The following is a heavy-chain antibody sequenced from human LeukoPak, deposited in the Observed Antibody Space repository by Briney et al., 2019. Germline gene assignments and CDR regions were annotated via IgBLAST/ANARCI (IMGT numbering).Heavy chain of an antibody. Sequence: NPSETLSLTCAVYGGSFSGYYWSWIRQPPGKGLEWIGEINHSGSTNYNPSLKSRVTISVDTSKNQFSLKLSSVTAADTAVYYCAREVEMATITSYFDYWGQGTLVTVSS. V-gene: IGHV4-34*01. CDR3: AREVEMATITSYFDY. CDR2: INHSGST. CDR1: GGSFSGYY. D-gene: IGHD5-24*01. J-gene: IGHJ4*02.